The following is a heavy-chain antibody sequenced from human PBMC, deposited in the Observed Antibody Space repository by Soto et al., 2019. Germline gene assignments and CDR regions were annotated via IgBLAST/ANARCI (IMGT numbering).Heavy chain of an antibody. Sequence: QLQLQESGSGLVKPSQTLSLTCAVSGGSISSGGYSWSWIRQPPGKGLEWIGYIYHSGSTYYNPSLKSRVTISVDRSKNQFSLKLSSVTAADTAVYYCARGGSGYYYFDYWGQGTLVTVSS. J-gene: IGHJ4*02. V-gene: IGHV4-30-2*01. CDR3: ARGGSGYYYFDY. D-gene: IGHD3-22*01. CDR1: GGSISSGGYS. CDR2: IYHSGST.